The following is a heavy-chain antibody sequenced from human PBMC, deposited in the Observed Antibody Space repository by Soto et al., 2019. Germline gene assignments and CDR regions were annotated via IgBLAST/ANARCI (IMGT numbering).Heavy chain of an antibody. CDR2: INAGNGNT. Sequence: VASVKVSCKASGYTFTSYAMHWVRQAPGQRLEWMGWINAGNGNTKYSQKFQGRVTITRDTSASTAYMELSSLRSEDTAVYYCARPGYSSSWYGRDWFDPWGQGTLVTVSS. V-gene: IGHV1-3*01. J-gene: IGHJ5*02. CDR3: ARPGYSSSWYGRDWFDP. CDR1: GYTFTSYA. D-gene: IGHD6-13*01.